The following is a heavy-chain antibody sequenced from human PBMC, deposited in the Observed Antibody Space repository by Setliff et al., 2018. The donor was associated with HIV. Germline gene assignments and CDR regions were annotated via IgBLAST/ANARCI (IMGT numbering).Heavy chain of an antibody. J-gene: IGHJ4*02. CDR1: GGSFSGYY. V-gene: IGHV4-34*01. Sequence: SETLSLTCAVYGGSFSGYYWSWVRQPPGKGLEWIGEINHSGSTNYNPSLKSRVTISVDTSKNQFSLKLSSVTAADTAVYYCARGRRTARSSTQALDYWGQGTLVTVSS. D-gene: IGHD1-26*01. CDR3: ARGRRTARSSTQALDY. CDR2: INHSGST.